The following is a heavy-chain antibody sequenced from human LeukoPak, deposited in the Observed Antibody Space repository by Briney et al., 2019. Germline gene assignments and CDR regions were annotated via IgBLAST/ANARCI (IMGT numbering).Heavy chain of an antibody. CDR3: TRGHSTSSSFDY. D-gene: IGHD6-6*01. Sequence: ASVKVSCKASEYTFTGYYIHWVRQAPGQGLEWMGWIYLNSGGTSYAQKFQGRVTMTRDTSISTAYMELNSLKSDDTAVYYCTRGHSTSSSFDYWGQGALVTVSS. CDR2: IYLNSGGT. V-gene: IGHV1-2*02. J-gene: IGHJ4*02. CDR1: EYTFTGYY.